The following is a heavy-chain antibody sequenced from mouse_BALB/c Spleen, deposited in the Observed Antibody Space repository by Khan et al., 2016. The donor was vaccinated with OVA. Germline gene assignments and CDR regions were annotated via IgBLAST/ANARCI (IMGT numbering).Heavy chain of an antibody. CDR1: GYIFTSYW. Sequence: VQLVESGAELVRPGASVNLSCKTSGYIFTSYWIHWVKQRPGQGLEWFAWINPGTNYTYYNENFKDKVTLTADKSSSTVYMQLSSLKSEDSAVYYCARGEALYYFDYGGQGTTLTVSS. CDR3: ARGEALYYFDY. J-gene: IGHJ2*01. CDR2: INPGTNYT. V-gene: IGHV1S132*01. D-gene: IGHD3-2*02.